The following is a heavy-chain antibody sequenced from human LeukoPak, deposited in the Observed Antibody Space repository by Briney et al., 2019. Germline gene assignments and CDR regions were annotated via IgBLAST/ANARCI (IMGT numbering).Heavy chain of an antibody. J-gene: IGHJ6*03. V-gene: IGHV1-2*02. CDR2: ISPNSGGT. CDR1: GYTFTGYY. D-gene: IGHD6-25*01. CDR3: ARGAAGYYYYTDV. Sequence: GASVKVSCKASGYTFTGYYMHWVRQAPGQGLEWMGWISPNSGGTNYAQKFQGRVTMTRDTSISTAYMELSRLRSDDTAVYYCARGAAGYYYYTDVWGKGTTVTVSS.